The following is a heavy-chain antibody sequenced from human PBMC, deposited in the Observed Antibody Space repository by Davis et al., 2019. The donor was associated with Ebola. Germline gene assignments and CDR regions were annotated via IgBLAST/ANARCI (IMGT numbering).Heavy chain of an antibody. CDR2: IYYSGTT. CDR1: GDSISGHY. CDR3: ARVVAAAGDY. J-gene: IGHJ4*02. V-gene: IGHV4-59*11. D-gene: IGHD6-13*01. Sequence: PGGSLRPSCTVSGDSISGHYWSFIRQPPGKGLEWIGYIYYSGTTNYNPSLNSRVTISVDTSKNQFSLKLSSVTAADTAVYYCARVVAAAGDYWGQGTLVTVSS.